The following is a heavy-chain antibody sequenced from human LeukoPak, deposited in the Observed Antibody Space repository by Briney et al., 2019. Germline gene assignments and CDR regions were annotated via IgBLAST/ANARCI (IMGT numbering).Heavy chain of an antibody. J-gene: IGHJ6*03. D-gene: IGHD3-16*02. CDR2: INHSGST. CDR1: GGSFSGCY. CDR3: ASLFNVRYYYYYMDV. V-gene: IGHV4-34*01. Sequence: SETLSLTCAVYGGSFSGCYWSWIRQPPGKGLEWIGEINHSGSTNYNPSLKSRVTISVDTSKNQFSLKLSSVTAADTAVYYCASLFNVRYYYYYMDVWGKGTTVTVSS.